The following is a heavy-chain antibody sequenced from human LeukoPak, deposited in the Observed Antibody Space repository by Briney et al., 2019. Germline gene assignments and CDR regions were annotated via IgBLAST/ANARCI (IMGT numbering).Heavy chain of an antibody. CDR1: GFTFSSYA. Sequence: GGSLRLSCAASGFTFSSYAMHWVRQAPGKGLEWVAVISYDGSNKYYADSVKGRFTISRDNSKNTLYLQMNSLRVEDTAVYYCATWEGSSWFDYWGQGTLVTISS. D-gene: IGHD6-13*01. J-gene: IGHJ4*02. CDR2: ISYDGSNK. CDR3: ATWEGSSWFDY. V-gene: IGHV3-30-3*01.